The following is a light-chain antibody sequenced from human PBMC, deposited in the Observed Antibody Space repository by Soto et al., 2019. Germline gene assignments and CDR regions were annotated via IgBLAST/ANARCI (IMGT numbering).Light chain of an antibody. CDR3: QKYNSYPLN. J-gene: IGKJ4*01. Sequence: DIQMTQSPSTLSASVGDIVTITCRASQSISSWLAWYQQKPGKAPKLLIYDASSLESGVPSRFSGSGSGTEFTLTISSLQPDDFATYYCQKYNSYPLNFGGGTKVDIK. CDR2: DAS. CDR1: QSISSW. V-gene: IGKV1-5*01.